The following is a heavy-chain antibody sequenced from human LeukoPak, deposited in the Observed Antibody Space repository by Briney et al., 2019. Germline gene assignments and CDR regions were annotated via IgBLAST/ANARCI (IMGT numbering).Heavy chain of an antibody. CDR3: ASAIDYGGNSANGGFDY. D-gene: IGHD4-23*01. Sequence: ASVKASCKASGYTFTGYYMHWVRQAPGQGLEWMGWINPNSGGTNYAQKFQGRVTMTRDTSISTAYMELSRLRSDDTAVYYCASAIDYGGNSANGGFDYWGQGTLVTVSS. V-gene: IGHV1-2*02. J-gene: IGHJ4*02. CDR1: GYTFTGYY. CDR2: INPNSGGT.